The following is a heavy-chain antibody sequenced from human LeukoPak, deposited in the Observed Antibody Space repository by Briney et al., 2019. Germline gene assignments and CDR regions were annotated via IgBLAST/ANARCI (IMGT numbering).Heavy chain of an antibody. V-gene: IGHV3-11*04. D-gene: IGHD3-22*01. CDR3: AKGKGYDSSGYYFGDAFDI. CDR1: GFNFRDYY. J-gene: IGHJ3*02. Sequence: GGSLRLSCEVSGFNFRDYYMSWIRQAPGKGLEWVSYVSNGGGTTIYYADSVKGRFTISRDNAKSSLYLQMNSLRAEDTAVYYCAKGKGYDSSGYYFGDAFDIWGQGTMVTVSS. CDR2: VSNGGGTTI.